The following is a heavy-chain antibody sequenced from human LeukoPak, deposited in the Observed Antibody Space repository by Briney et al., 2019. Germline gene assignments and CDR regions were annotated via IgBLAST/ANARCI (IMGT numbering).Heavy chain of an antibody. CDR2: ISYDGSNK. CDR3: ARDSLGDPTYYFDY. J-gene: IGHJ4*02. Sequence: QSGGSLRLSCAASGFTFSSYAMSWVRQAPGKGLEWVAVISYDGSNKYYADSVKGRFTISRDNSKNTLYLQMNSLRAEDTAVYYCARDSLGDPTYYFDYWGQGTLVTVSS. CDR1: GFTFSSYA. V-gene: IGHV3-30*04. D-gene: IGHD3-10*01.